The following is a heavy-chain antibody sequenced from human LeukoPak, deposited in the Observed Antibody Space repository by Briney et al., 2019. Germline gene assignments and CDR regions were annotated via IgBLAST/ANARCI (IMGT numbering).Heavy chain of an antibody. Sequence: SETLSLTCAVYGGSFSGYYWSWIRQPPGKGLEWIGEINHSGSTNYNPSLKSRVTISVDTSKNQFSLKLSSVTAADTAVYYCASLWYCSSTSCLYGMDVWGQGITVTVSS. V-gene: IGHV4-34*01. J-gene: IGHJ6*02. CDR2: INHSGST. D-gene: IGHD2-2*01. CDR3: ASLWYCSSTSCLYGMDV. CDR1: GGSFSGYY.